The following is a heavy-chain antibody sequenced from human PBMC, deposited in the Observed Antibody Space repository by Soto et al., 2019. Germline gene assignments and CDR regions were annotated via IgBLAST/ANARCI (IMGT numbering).Heavy chain of an antibody. CDR2: IYYSGST. V-gene: IGHV4-59*12. J-gene: IGHJ4*02. Sequence: PSETLSLTCTVSGGSISSYYWSWIRQPPGKGLEWIGYIYYSGSTNYNPSLKSRVTISVDTSKNQFSLKLSSVTAADTAVYYCAREGGSMYFDYWGQGNLVTVSS. D-gene: IGHD5-12*01. CDR1: GGSISSYY. CDR3: AREGGSMYFDY.